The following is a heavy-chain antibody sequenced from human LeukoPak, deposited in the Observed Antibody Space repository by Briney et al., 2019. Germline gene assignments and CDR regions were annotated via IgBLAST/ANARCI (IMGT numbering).Heavy chain of an antibody. CDR2: IYYGGNT. V-gene: IGHV4-39*07. Sequence: SETLSLTCTVSGGSISSRGYYWGWIRQPPGKGLEWIGNIYYGGNTYYNPSLKSRVTISVDTPKNQFSLKLSTVTAADTAVYYCARVKRYCGGDCSDAFGIWGQGTMVTVSS. J-gene: IGHJ3*02. D-gene: IGHD2-21*02. CDR3: ARVKRYCGGDCSDAFGI. CDR1: GGSISSRGYY.